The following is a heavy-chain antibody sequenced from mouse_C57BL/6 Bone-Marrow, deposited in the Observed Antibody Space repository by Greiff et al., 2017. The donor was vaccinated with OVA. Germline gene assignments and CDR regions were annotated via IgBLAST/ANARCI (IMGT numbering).Heavy chain of an antibody. Sequence: EVQLQESGGGLVKPGGSLKLSCAASGFTFSSYAMYWVRQTPGKRLEWVATISDGGSYTYYPDNVKGRFTFTSDNAKNNLYLIMSHLQSEYTALYYCARDSVWLLRGFAYWGQGTLVTVSA. CDR2: ISDGGSYT. J-gene: IGHJ3*01. D-gene: IGHD2-3*01. CDR1: GFTFSSYA. V-gene: IGHV5-4*01. CDR3: ARDSVWLLRGFAY.